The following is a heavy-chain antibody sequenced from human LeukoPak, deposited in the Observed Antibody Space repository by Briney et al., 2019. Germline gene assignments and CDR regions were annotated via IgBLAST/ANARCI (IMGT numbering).Heavy chain of an antibody. Sequence: SETLSLTCTVSGDSISSYSWSWIRQPPGKELEWIGYVYYSGSTNYNPSLKSRVTISADTSKNQFSLKVRSVTAADTAVYYCARDPPQPGITAAGYFDLWGRGTLVTVSS. CDR3: ARDPPQPGITAAGYFDL. J-gene: IGHJ2*01. CDR1: GDSISSYS. D-gene: IGHD6-13*01. V-gene: IGHV4-59*01. CDR2: VYYSGST.